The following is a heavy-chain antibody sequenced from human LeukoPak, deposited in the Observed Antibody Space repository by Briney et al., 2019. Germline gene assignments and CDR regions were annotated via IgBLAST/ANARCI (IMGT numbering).Heavy chain of an antibody. CDR1: RGSMNDYF. CDR3: AGGQDPNAVRFVS. J-gene: IGHJ5*01. V-gene: IGHV4-59*01. D-gene: IGHD2/OR15-2a*01. CDR2: IYYTGST. Sequence: PSETLSLTCNASRGSMNDYFWSWIRQSPGKGLEWIAYIYYTGSTNFNPSLKSRVTISVDTFNNQFSLNLNSVTAADTAVYFCAGGQDPNAVRFVSWGQGTLVTVSS.